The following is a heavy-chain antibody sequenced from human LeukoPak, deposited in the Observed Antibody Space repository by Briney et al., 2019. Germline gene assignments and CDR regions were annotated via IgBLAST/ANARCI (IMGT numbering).Heavy chain of an antibody. J-gene: IGHJ4*02. CDR1: GFTFSNYW. Sequence: GGSLRLSCAASGFTFSNYWMHWVRQAPGKGLVWVSRINTDGSSTSYADSVKGRFTISRGNAKNTLYLQMNSLRAEDTAVYYCARDVNLGWLSRYYFDHWGQGTLVTVSS. V-gene: IGHV3-74*01. D-gene: IGHD3-3*01. CDR2: INTDGSST. CDR3: ARDVNLGWLSRYYFDH.